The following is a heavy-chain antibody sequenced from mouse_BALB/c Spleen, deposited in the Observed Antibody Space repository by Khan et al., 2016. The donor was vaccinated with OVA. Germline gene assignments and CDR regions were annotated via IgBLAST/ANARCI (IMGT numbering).Heavy chain of an antibody. CDR2: IWSDGKT. V-gene: IGHV2-6-2*01. CDR1: GFSLTTYG. Sequence: QVQLKESGPDLVAPSQSLSITCTVSGFSLTTYGVHWVRQPPGKGLEWLGVIWSDGKTTYNSPLKSRLSLRKDNSKSQVFLKMNSLQTDVTAMYHCARSNFYAMDYWGQGTSVTVSS. J-gene: IGHJ4*01. D-gene: IGHD2-5*01. CDR3: ARSNFYAMDY.